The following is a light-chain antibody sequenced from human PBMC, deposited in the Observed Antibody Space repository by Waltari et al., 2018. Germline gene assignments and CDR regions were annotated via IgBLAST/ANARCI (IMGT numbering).Light chain of an antibody. CDR3: QQYKNWPPSPWT. CDR2: GAS. J-gene: IGKJ1*01. Sequence: IVMTQSPATLSVSPGERATLSCRASQSVSSNLAWYQQKPGQAPRLLMYGASTRATGIPARFSGSGSGTEFTLTISSLQSEDFAVYYCQQYKNWPPSPWTFGQGTKVEIK. V-gene: IGKV3-15*01. CDR1: QSVSSN.